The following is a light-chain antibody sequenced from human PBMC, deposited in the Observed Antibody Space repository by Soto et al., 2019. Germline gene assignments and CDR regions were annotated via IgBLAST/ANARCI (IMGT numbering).Light chain of an antibody. J-gene: IGKJ1*01. CDR2: DAS. Sequence: DIQMTQSPSTLSASVGDRVTITCRASQSISSWLAWYQQKPGKAPKLLIYDASSLESGVPSRVSGSGSGTEFTLTISCLQTDDFETDYCHQYNSYPCTFGQGTKVEIK. CDR3: HQYNSYPCT. V-gene: IGKV1-5*01. CDR1: QSISSW.